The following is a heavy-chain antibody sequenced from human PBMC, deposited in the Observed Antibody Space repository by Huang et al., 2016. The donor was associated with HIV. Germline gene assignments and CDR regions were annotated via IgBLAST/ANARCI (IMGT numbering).Heavy chain of an antibody. J-gene: IGHJ4*02. CDR1: QFTFTSYG. Sequence: QVQLVESGGGVVQPERSLKLSCATSQFTFTSYGMHWVSQAPGKWLEWVAVISYDGNTKFYADAVNGRFTISRDNSKKILFLQMSSLRPEDTAIYYCTKDWSVRGTNRFNSMDYWGQGTQVTVSS. CDR2: ISYDGNTK. CDR3: TKDWSVRGTNRFNSMDY. V-gene: IGHV3-30*18. D-gene: IGHD3-16*02.